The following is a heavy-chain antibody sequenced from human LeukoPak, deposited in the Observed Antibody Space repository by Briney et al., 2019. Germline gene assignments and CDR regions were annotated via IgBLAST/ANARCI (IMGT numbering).Heavy chain of an antibody. CDR2: ISGSADST. J-gene: IGHJ4*02. D-gene: IGHD2-2*02. Sequence: GGSLRLSCAASGFTFSSYAMTWVRQAPGKGLEWVPAISGSADSTYYADSVKGRFTISRDNSKNTLYLQMNSLRAEDTAVYYCEKDQRRGYCSSTSCYIDYWGQGTLVTVSS. CDR1: GFTFSSYA. CDR3: EKDQRRGYCSSTSCYIDY. V-gene: IGHV3-23*01.